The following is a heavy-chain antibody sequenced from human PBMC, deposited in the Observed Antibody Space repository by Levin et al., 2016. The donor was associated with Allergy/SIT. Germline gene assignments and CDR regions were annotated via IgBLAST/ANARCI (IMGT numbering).Heavy chain of an antibody. Sequence: ETLSLTCAASGFSVSSNYMTWVRQAPGKGLEWVSVTYSGGDTYYADSVKGRFTISRDNSKNTLDLQMSSLIAEDTAVYYCARGLQLAIDSWGQGTLVTVSS. CDR1: GFSVSSNY. CDR2: TYSGGDT. D-gene: IGHD1-1*01. J-gene: IGHJ4*02. V-gene: IGHV3-53*01. CDR3: ARGLQLAIDS.